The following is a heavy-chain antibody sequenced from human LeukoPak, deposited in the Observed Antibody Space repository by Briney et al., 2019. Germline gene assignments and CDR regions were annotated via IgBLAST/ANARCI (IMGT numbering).Heavy chain of an antibody. CDR2: ISAYNGNT. V-gene: IGHV1-18*01. CDR3: ARVPSGGPFDY. Sequence: ASVKVSCKASGYCFTSYGISWVRQAPGQGLEWMGWISAYNGNTNYAQRLQGRVTMTTDTSTSTAYVELRSLTSDDTAVYYCARVPSGGPFDYWGQGTLVTVSS. J-gene: IGHJ4*02. CDR1: GYCFTSYG. D-gene: IGHD2-15*01.